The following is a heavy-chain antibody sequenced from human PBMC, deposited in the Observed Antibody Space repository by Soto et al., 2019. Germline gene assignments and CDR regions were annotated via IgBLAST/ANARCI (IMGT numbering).Heavy chain of an antibody. V-gene: IGHV1-69*13. CDR2: IIPIFGTA. CDR1: GGTFSSYA. D-gene: IGHD3-3*01. CDR3: ARDGYYDFWGGYSRRPYYGMDV. J-gene: IGHJ6*02. Sequence: ASVKVSCKASGGTFSSYAISWVRQAPGQVLEWMGGIIPIFGTANYAQKFQGRVTITADESTSTAYMELSSLRSEDTAVYYCARDGYYDFWGGYSRRPYYGMDVWGQGTTVTVSS.